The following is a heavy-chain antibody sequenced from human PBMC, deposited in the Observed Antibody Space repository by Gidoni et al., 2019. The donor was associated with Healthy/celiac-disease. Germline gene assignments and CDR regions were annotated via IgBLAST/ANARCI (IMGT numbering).Heavy chain of an antibody. V-gene: IGHV1-69*01. CDR3: ARVEGTRDYYGSGRPGDYFDY. CDR1: GGTFSSYA. CDR2: IIPIFGTA. Sequence: QVQLVQSGAEVKKPGSSVKVSCKASGGTFSSYAISWVRQAPGQGLEWMGGIIPIFGTANYAQKFQGRVTITADESTSTAYMELSSLRSEDTAVYYCARVEGTRDYYGSGRPGDYFDYWGQGTLVTVSS. J-gene: IGHJ4*02. D-gene: IGHD3-10*01.